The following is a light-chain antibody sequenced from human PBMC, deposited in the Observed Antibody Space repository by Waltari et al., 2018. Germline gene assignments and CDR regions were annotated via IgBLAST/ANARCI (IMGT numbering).Light chain of an antibody. J-gene: IGKJ2*01. CDR3: QQYDVWPYT. V-gene: IGKV3-15*01. CDR2: SAS. Sequence: EIVVTQSPAALSVSPGERVTLSCSASQSVRSNLAWYQQNPGQAPRLLIYSASTRATGIPARFSGYGSGAESTLTISSLQSEDFAIYYCQQYDVWPYTFGQGTKLDIK. CDR1: QSVRSN.